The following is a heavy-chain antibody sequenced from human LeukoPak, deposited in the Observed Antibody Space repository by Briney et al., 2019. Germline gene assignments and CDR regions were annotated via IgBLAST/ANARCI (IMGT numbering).Heavy chain of an antibody. D-gene: IGHD2-21*02. V-gene: IGHV3-33*01. J-gene: IGHJ4*02. CDR1: GFTFSSYG. Sequence: PGGSLRLSCAASGFTFSSYGMHWVRQAPGKGLEWVAVIWYDGSNKYYADSVKGRFTISRDNSKNTLYLQMNSLRAEDTAVYYCARGVVVTTPYYFDYWGQGTLVTVSS. CDR2: IWYDGSNK. CDR3: ARGVVVTTPYYFDY.